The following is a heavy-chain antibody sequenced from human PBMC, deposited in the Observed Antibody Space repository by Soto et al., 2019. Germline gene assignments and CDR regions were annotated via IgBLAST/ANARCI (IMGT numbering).Heavy chain of an antibody. CDR2: ITQSGHAT. CDR1: GFTFSDYY. Sequence: QVQLVESGGDLVKPGGSLRLSCAASGFTFSDYYMSWIRQTPGKGLEWVSYITQSGHATQYADSVRGRFTISRDNNKNSLYLQMNSLRVEDTGVYYCARAIRGYGAYGGYLGQGARVTVSS. J-gene: IGHJ4*02. V-gene: IGHV3-11*04. CDR3: ARAIRGYGAYGGY. D-gene: IGHD5-12*01.